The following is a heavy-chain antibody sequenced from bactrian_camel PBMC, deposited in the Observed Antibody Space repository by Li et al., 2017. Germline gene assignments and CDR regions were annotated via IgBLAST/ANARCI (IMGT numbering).Heavy chain of an antibody. J-gene: IGHJ4*01. CDR3: AATTPFGIRWFQDWSDRSLHT. CDR1: GYTYSTNC. D-gene: IGHD1*01. V-gene: IGHV3S53*01. Sequence: HVQLVESGGGSVQAGGSLRLSCAASGYTYSTNCMGWFRQAPGKEREGVAAIFRIGSTTYAEFAKGRFTISKDNAKNIGSLEMSSPKPEDTAMYYCAATTPFGIRWFQDWSDRSLHTLGPGDPGHRL. CDR2: IFRIGST.